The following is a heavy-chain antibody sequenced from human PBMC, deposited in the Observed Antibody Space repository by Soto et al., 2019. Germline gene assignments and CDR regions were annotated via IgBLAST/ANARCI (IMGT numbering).Heavy chain of an antibody. D-gene: IGHD3-16*02. Sequence: QVQLVQSGAEVKKPGSSVKVSCKASGGTFSSYTISWVRQAPGQGLEWMGRIIPILGIANYAQKFQGRVTITADKSTSTAYMELSILRSEDTAVYYCARSYYDYVWGSYRLDYWGQGTLVTVSS. J-gene: IGHJ4*02. V-gene: IGHV1-69*02. CDR1: GGTFSSYT. CDR2: IIPILGIA. CDR3: ARSYYDYVWGSYRLDY.